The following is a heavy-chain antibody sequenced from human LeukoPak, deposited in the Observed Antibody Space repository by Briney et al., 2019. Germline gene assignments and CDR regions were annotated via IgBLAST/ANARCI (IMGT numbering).Heavy chain of an antibody. CDR3: ARSPYSYGYKYGMDV. CDR2: IYNSGTT. V-gene: IGHV4-4*07. Sequence: SETLSLTCTVFGGSISNFFCNWFRQPAGKDLEWIGRIYNSGTTNYNPSIESRVTMSVDTSKNQFSLNLSSVTAADTAVYYCARSPYSYGYKYGMDVWGQGTTVTVSS. CDR1: GGSISNFF. J-gene: IGHJ6*02. D-gene: IGHD5-18*01.